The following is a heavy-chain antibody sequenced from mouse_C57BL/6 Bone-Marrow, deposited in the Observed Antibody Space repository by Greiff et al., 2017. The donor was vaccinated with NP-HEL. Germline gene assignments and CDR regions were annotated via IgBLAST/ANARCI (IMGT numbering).Heavy chain of an antibody. D-gene: IGHD1-1*01. CDR3: ARYSSQAWFAY. J-gene: IGHJ3*01. CDR2: INPNNGGT. CDR1: GYTFTDYY. V-gene: IGHV1-26*01. Sequence: EVQLQQSGPELVKPGASVKISCKASGYTFTDYYMNWVKQSHGKSLEWIGDINPNNGGTSYNQKFKGKATLTVDKSSSTAYMELRSLTSEDSAVYYCARYSSQAWFAYWGQGTLVTVSA.